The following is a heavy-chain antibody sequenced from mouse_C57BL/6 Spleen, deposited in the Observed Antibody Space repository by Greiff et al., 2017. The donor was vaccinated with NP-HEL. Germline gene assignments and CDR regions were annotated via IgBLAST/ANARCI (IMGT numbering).Heavy chain of an antibody. J-gene: IGHJ4*01. Sequence: VQLQESGAELVRPGASVTLSCKASGYTFTDYEMHWVKQTPVHGLEWIGAIDPETGGTAYNQKFKGKAILTADNSSSTAYMELRSLTSEDSAVYYCTRGGGNLYYAMDYWGQGTSVTVSS. CDR1: GYTFTDYE. CDR2: IDPETGGT. V-gene: IGHV1-15*01. CDR3: TRGGGNLYYAMDY.